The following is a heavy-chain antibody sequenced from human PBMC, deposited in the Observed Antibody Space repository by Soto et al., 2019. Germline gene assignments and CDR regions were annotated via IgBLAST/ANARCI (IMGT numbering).Heavy chain of an antibody. D-gene: IGHD3-22*01. CDR2: ISGSGGST. CDR1: GFTFSSYA. Sequence: GGSLRLSCAASGFTFSSYAMSWVRQAPGKGLEWVSAISGSGGSTYYADSVKGRFTISRDNSKNTLYLQMNSLRAEDTAVYYCAKVARYYYDSSGDPGAFDYWGQGTLVTSPQ. J-gene: IGHJ4*02. V-gene: IGHV3-23*01. CDR3: AKVARYYYDSSGDPGAFDY.